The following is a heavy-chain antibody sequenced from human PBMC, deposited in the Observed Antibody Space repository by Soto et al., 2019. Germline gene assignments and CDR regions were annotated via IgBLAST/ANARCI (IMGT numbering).Heavy chain of an antibody. CDR2: IKSKTDCGTT. D-gene: IGHD2-15*01. V-gene: IGHV3-15*07. Sequence: EVPLVESGGGLIKPGGSLRLSCAASAFSLSNVWMNWVRQAPGKGLEWVGRIKSKTDCGTTDVAAPVKGRFTISRDDSKNTLYLQMSSLKTEDTAVYYCTTDLLRYYVMAVWGQGTTVTVSS. J-gene: IGHJ6*02. CDR3: TTDLLRYYVMAV. CDR1: AFSLSNVW.